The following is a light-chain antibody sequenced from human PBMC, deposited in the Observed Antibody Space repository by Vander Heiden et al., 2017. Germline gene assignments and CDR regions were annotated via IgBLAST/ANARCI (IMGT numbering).Light chain of an antibody. V-gene: IGKV1-39*01. Sequence: DIQMTQSPSSLSASVGDRVTITCRASQSISSYLNWYQQKPGKAPKLLIYAASSLQSGVPSRFSGSGYGTDFTLTISSRQPEDFATYYCQQNYSTPLDTFGHRTKVDIK. CDR3: QQNYSTPLDT. CDR1: QSISSY. J-gene: IGKJ3*01. CDR2: AAS.